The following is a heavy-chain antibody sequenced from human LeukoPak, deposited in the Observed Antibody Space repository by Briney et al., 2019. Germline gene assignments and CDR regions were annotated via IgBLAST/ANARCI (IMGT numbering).Heavy chain of an antibody. Sequence: PGGSLRLSCAASGFTFSSYSMNWVRQAPGKGLEWVSSISSNSSYIYYADSVKGRFTISRDNAKNSLYLQMNSLRAEDTAVYYCARDHYYDSSGYALLLDYWGQGTLVTVSS. D-gene: IGHD3-22*01. CDR2: ISSNSSYI. V-gene: IGHV3-21*01. CDR1: GFTFSSYS. J-gene: IGHJ4*02. CDR3: ARDHYYDSSGYALLLDY.